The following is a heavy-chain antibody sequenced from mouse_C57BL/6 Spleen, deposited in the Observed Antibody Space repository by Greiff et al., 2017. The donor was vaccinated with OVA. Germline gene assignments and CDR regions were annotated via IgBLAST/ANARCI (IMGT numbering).Heavy chain of an antibody. D-gene: IGHD1-1*01. V-gene: IGHV1-47*01. J-gene: IGHJ2*01. Sequence: VQLQQSGAELVKPGASVKMSCKASGYTFTTYPIEWMKQNHGKSLEWIGNFHPYNDDTTNNEKFKGKATLTVEKSSSAVYLELNRLTSDNSAVYYCARGDYCGSSYYFDYWGQGTTLTVSS. CDR1: GYTFTTYP. CDR3: ARGDYCGSSYYFDY. CDR2: FHPYNDDT.